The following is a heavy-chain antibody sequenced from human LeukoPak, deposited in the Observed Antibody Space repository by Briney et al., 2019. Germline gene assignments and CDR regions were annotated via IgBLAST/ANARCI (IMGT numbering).Heavy chain of an antibody. CDR3: ARDHPTPNTGYMDV. V-gene: IGHV4-4*08. CDR2: IYTSGST. CDR1: GGSISSYY. J-gene: IGHJ6*03. Sequence: PSETLSLTCTVSGGSISSYYWSWIRQPPGKGLEWIGRIYTSGSTNYNPSLKSRVTISVDTSKNQFSLNLNSVTATDMAVYYCARDHPTPNTGYMDVWGKGTTVTVSS. D-gene: IGHD2-8*02.